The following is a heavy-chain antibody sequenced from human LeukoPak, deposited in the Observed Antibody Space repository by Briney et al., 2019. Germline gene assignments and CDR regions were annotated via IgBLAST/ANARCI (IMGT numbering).Heavy chain of an antibody. CDR2: IKQDGSEK. V-gene: IGHV3-7*01. CDR1: GSTFSSYW. CDR3: ARSPSYYYYGMDV. D-gene: IGHD1-26*01. J-gene: IGHJ6*02. Sequence: GGSLRLSCAASGSTFSSYWMSWVRQAPGKGLEWVANIKQDGSEKYYVDSVKGRFTISRDYAKNSLSLQMNSLRAEDTAVYYCARSPSYYYYGMDVWGQGTTVTVSS.